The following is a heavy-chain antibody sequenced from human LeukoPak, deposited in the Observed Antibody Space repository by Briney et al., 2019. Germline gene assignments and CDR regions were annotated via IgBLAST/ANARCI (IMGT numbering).Heavy chain of an antibody. CDR1: GGTFSSYA. Sequence: ASVKVSCKASGGTFSSYAISWVRQAPGQGLEWMGRIIPIFGIANYAQKFQGRVTITADKSTSTAYMELSSLRSEDTAVYYCARDGTTVVTTFDYWGQGTLVTVSS. D-gene: IGHD4-23*01. V-gene: IGHV1-69*04. CDR2: IIPIFGIA. J-gene: IGHJ4*02. CDR3: ARDGTTVVTTFDY.